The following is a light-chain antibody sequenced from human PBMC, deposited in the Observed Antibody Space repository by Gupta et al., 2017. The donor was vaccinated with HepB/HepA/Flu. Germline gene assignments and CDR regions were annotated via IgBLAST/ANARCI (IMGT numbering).Light chain of an antibody. CDR2: AAS. V-gene: IGKV1-9*01. Sequence: DIQLTQSPSFLSASVGDRVTITCRASQGIRSSLGWYQQKPGKAPKFLIYAASTAQNGVPSRFSGSASGTEFTLTINILHPEDFATYYCQQLNSYALTFGGGTKVEIK. J-gene: IGKJ4*01. CDR3: QQLNSYALT. CDR1: QGIRSS.